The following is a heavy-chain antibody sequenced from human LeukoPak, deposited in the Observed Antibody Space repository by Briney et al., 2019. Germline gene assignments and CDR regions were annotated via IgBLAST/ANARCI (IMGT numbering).Heavy chain of an antibody. CDR2: IYSGGST. V-gene: IGHV3-53*01. D-gene: IGHD2-15*01. CDR1: GFTVNSNY. Sequence: GGSLRLSCAASGFTVNSNYMSWVRQAPGKGLEWVSVIYSGGSTYYADSVKGRFTIFRDNSKNTLYLQMNSLRAEDTAVYYCARGGVVVAATFDYWGQGTLVTVSS. J-gene: IGHJ4*02. CDR3: ARGGVVVAATFDY.